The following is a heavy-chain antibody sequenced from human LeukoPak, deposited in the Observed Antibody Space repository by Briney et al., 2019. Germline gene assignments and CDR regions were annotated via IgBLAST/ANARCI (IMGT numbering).Heavy chain of an antibody. Sequence: SETLSLTCTVSGGSFSSYYWSWIRQPPGKGLEWIGSIYYSGSTDYNPSLKSRVTISVDTSKNQFSLKLSSVTAADTAVYYCARGRRWIAVAGTFDYWGQGTLVIVSS. V-gene: IGHV4-59*12. CDR1: GGSFSSYY. D-gene: IGHD6-19*01. CDR3: ARGRRWIAVAGTFDY. J-gene: IGHJ4*02. CDR2: IYYSGST.